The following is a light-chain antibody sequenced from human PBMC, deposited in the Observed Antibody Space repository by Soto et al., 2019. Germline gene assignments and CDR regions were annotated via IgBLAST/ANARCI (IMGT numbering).Light chain of an antibody. J-gene: IGKJ4*01. CDR2: GAS. CDR1: QSVSSSY. Sequence: EIVLIHSPATLSLSPGERATLSCTASQSVSSSYLAWYQQKPGQAPRLLIYGASSRATGIPDRFSGSGSGTDFTLTISRLEPEDFAVYYCQQYGSSPLTFGGGTKVDIK. V-gene: IGKV3-20*01. CDR3: QQYGSSPLT.